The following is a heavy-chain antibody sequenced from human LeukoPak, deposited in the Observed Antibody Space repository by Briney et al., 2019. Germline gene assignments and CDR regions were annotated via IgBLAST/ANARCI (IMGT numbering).Heavy chain of an antibody. Sequence: SETLSLTCTVSGGSISSYYWTWIRQPPGKGLEWIGYIHYTGSANYNPSLKSRVTISVDTSKNQFSLKLSSVTAADTAVYYCARTRGYSGYDYEYWGQGTLVTVSS. V-gene: IGHV4-59*01. CDR2: IHYTGSA. CDR3: ARTRGYSGYDYEY. CDR1: GGSISSYY. D-gene: IGHD5-12*01. J-gene: IGHJ4*02.